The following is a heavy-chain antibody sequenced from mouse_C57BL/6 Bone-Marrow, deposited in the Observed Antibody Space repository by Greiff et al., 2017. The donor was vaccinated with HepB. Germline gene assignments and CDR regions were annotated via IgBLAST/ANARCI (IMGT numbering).Heavy chain of an antibody. D-gene: IGHD2-2*01. CDR3: ARHYGYAGDAMDY. Sequence: EVQLVESGGGLVQPGGSLKLSCAASGFTFSDYYMYWVRQTPEKRLEWVAYLSNGGGSTYYPDTVKGRFTISRDNAKNTLYLQMSRLKSEDTAMYYCARHYGYAGDAMDYWGQGTSVTVSS. CDR2: LSNGGGST. CDR1: GFTFSDYY. V-gene: IGHV5-12*01. J-gene: IGHJ4*01.